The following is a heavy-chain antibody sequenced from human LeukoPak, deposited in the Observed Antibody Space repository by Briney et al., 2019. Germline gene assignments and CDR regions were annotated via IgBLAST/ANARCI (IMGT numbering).Heavy chain of an antibody. CDR1: GGSISSGGYY. CDR2: IYYSGST. V-gene: IGHV4-31*03. J-gene: IGHJ5*02. D-gene: IGHD4-17*01. Sequence: PSETLSLTCTVSGGSISSGGYYWSWIRQHPGKGLEWIGYIYYSGSTYYNPSLKSRVTISVDTSKNQFSLKLSSVTAADTAVYYCAREIEVTTAYNWFDPWGQGTLVTVSS. CDR3: AREIEVTTAYNWFDP.